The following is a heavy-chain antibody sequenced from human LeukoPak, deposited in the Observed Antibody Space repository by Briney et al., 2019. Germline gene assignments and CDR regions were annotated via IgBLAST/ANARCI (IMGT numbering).Heavy chain of an antibody. CDR3: ATDVRDEYSSGWYPIGY. CDR1: GFTFSTYS. D-gene: IGHD6-19*01. Sequence: GSLRLSCAAAGFTFSTYSMNWVRQAPGKGLEWVSSISSGSRYMYYADSVKGRFTISRDNAKNSLYLLMNSLRVEDTAVYYCATDVRDEYSSGWYPIGYWGQGTLVTVSS. J-gene: IGHJ4*02. V-gene: IGHV3-21*01. CDR2: ISSGSRYM.